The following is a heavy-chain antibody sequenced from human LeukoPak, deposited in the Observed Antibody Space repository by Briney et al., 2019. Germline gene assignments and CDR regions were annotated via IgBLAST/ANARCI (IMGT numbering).Heavy chain of an antibody. CDR3: AKDSIAARLDY. Sequence: PGGSLRLSCAASGFTFSSYSMNWVRQAPGKGLEWVSYISSSSSTIYYADSVKGRFTISRDNAKNSLYLQMNSLRAEDTAVYYCAKDSIAARLDYWGQGTLVTVSS. CDR2: ISSSSSTI. D-gene: IGHD6-6*01. V-gene: IGHV3-48*01. J-gene: IGHJ4*02. CDR1: GFTFSSYS.